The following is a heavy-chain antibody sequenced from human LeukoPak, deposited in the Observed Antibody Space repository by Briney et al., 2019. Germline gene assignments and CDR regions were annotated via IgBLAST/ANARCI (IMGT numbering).Heavy chain of an antibody. CDR2: ISGNNGNT. Sequence: ASVKVSCKAAGYTFTTYGISWVRQAPGQGLEWMGWISGNNGNTNYEQKFQGRVSMTTDTSTTTAYMELTSLKSDDTAVYYCARDIDILTAFPYYWEQETLVTVSS. D-gene: IGHD3-9*01. V-gene: IGHV1-18*01. CDR3: ARDIDILTAFPYY. CDR1: GYTFTTYG. J-gene: IGHJ4*02.